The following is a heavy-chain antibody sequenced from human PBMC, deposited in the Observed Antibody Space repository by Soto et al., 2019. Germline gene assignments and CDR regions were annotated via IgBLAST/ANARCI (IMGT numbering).Heavy chain of an antibody. V-gene: IGHV2-5*02. CDR3: AHLNSGRYYFDY. CDR1: GFYLSTSGVG. D-gene: IGHD1-26*01. Sequence: QIILKESDPTLVKPTQTLTLTCTFSGFYLSTSGVGVGWIRQPPGKALEWLALIYWDDDKRYSASLRSRLTITKDISKHQVVLTMTNMDPVDTATYYCAHLNSGRYYFDYWGQGTLVTVSS. J-gene: IGHJ4*02. CDR2: IYWDDDK.